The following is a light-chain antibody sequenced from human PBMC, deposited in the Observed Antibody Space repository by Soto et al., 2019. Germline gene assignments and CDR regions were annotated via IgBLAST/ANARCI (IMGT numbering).Light chain of an antibody. J-gene: IGLJ2*01. CDR2: GNT. CDR1: SSNIGAGYD. V-gene: IGLV1-40*01. Sequence: QAVVTQPPSVSGAPGQRVTISCTGSSSNIGAGYDVHWYQHLPGTAPKLLIYGNTNRPSGVPDRFSGSKSGTSASLAITGLQAEDEADYYCQSYDSSLSVLVFGGGTKLTVL. CDR3: QSYDSSLSVLV.